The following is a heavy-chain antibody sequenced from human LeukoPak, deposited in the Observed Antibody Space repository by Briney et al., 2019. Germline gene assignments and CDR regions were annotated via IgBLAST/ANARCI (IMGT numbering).Heavy chain of an antibody. Sequence: GGSLRLSCAASGFTFSSYSMNWVRQTPGKGLEWVSSISSSSSYIHYADSVKGRFTISRDNAKNSLYLQMNSLRAEDTAVYYCARIYCSGGSCYSCFDYWGQGTLATVSS. D-gene: IGHD2-15*01. J-gene: IGHJ4*02. CDR1: GFTFSSYS. V-gene: IGHV3-21*01. CDR3: ARIYCSGGSCYSCFDY. CDR2: ISSSSSYI.